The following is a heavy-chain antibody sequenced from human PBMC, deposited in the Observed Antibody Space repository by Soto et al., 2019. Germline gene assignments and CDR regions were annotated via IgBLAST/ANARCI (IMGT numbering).Heavy chain of an antibody. CDR2: IIPIFGTA. J-gene: IGHJ6*02. CDR3: AREQQQLVLGPYYYYGMDV. Sequence: QVQLVQSGAEVKKPGSSVKVSCKASGGTFRSYAISWVRQAPGQGLEWMGGIIPIFGTANYAQKFQGRVTITADESTSTAYMELSSLRSEDTAVYYCAREQQQLVLGPYYYYGMDVWGQGTTVTVSS. D-gene: IGHD6-13*01. CDR1: GGTFRSYA. V-gene: IGHV1-69*01.